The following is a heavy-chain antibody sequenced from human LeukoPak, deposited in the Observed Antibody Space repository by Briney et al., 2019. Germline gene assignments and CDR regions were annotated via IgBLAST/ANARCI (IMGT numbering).Heavy chain of an antibody. CDR2: INGDGSTT. CDR1: GFTFSSYA. CDR3: ATGNYYDSRGYYTFGH. J-gene: IGHJ1*01. D-gene: IGHD3-22*01. Sequence: GGSLRLSCAASGFTFSSYAMSWVRQAPGEGLVWVSRINGDGSTTSYADSVKGGFTISRDNAKNTLYLQMNSLRAEDTAVYYCATGNYYDSRGYYTFGHWGQGTLVTVSS. V-gene: IGHV3-74*01.